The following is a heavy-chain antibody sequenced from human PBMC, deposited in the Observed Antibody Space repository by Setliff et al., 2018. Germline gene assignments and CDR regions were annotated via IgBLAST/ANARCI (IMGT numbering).Heavy chain of an antibody. CDR1: GFTFRDYY. CDR2: ITSSGTTT. V-gene: IGHV3-11*01. D-gene: IGHD2-2*03. Sequence: PGGSLRLSCAASGFTFRDYYMSWIRQAPGKGLEWVSYITSSGTTTFYTDSVKGRFAISRDNARNSLYLQMNSLRVEDTAVYYCARDGYPGTSWGQGTLVTVSS. J-gene: IGHJ5*02. CDR3: ARDGYPGTS.